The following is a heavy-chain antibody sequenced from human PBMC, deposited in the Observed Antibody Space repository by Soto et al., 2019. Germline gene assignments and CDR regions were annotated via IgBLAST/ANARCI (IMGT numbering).Heavy chain of an antibody. CDR1: GFIFSDHN. CDR3: AKDRSNSWSFDY. D-gene: IGHD6-13*01. Sequence: LRLSFAASGFIFSDHNMHWVRQAPGKGLEWVAVISYDGTNKYYADSVKGRFTISRDNSGNTLSLQMNNLGAGDTAVYYCAKDRSNSWSFDYWGQGTLVTVSS. CDR2: ISYDGTNK. V-gene: IGHV3-30*18. J-gene: IGHJ4*02.